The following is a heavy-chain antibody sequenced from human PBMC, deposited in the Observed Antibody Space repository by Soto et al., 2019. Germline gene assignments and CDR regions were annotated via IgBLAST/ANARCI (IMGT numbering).Heavy chain of an antibody. Sequence: QVPLEQSGAEVKKPGDSVKVSCKAPGYTFTHFYITWVRQAPGQGLEWMGAISPHNFNTNYAQKFRGRVPLTTEKTTNTGDTQVCMIASVAPTVSSCASDAGGDSILTGKYNANEFHCWGEGVLVTVSS. CDR3: ASDAGGDSILTGKYNANEFHC. CDR2: ISPHNFNT. CDR1: GYTFTHFY. D-gene: IGHD3-9*01. J-gene: IGHJ4*02. V-gene: IGHV1-18*01.